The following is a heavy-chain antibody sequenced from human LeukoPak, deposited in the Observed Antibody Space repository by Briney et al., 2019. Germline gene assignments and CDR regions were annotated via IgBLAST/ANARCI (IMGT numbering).Heavy chain of an antibody. D-gene: IGHD3-10*01. Sequence: SVKGSCKASRYTFTGYYMHCVQQAPGQRLEWMRWINPNSGGTKSAQKFEGRVTMTRDTSISTAYMELSRLRSDDTAVYYCARVGGSGSYYLTWGQGTLVTVSS. CDR3: ARVGGSGSYYLT. V-gene: IGHV1-2*02. J-gene: IGHJ5*02. CDR2: INPNSGGT. CDR1: RYTFTGYY.